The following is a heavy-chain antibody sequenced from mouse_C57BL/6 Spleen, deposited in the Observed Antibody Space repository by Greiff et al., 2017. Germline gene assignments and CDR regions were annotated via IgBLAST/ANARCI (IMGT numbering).Heavy chain of an antibody. CDR1: GYTFTNYY. J-gene: IGHJ4*01. Sequence: VKLVESGAELVRPGASVKLSCKASGYTFTNYYINWVKQRPGQGLEWIARIYPGSGNTDYNEKFKGKATLTAEKSSSTAYMKLSRQTSEDSAVYICARRDGYDGGDAMDDWGQGTSVTVSS. CDR3: ARRDGYDGGDAMDD. D-gene: IGHD2-2*01. CDR2: IYPGSGNT. V-gene: IGHV1-76*01.